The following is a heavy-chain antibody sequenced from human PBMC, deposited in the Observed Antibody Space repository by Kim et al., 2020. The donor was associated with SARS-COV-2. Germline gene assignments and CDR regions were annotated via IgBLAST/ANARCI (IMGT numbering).Heavy chain of an antibody. CDR3: ARDLLTCSSTSCYNYFDY. CDR1: GDSVSSNSAA. J-gene: IGHJ4*02. Sequence: SQTLSLTCAISGDSVSSNSAAWNWIRQSPSRGLEWLGRTYYRSKWYNDYAVSVKSRITINPDTSKNQFSLQLNSVTPEDTAVYYCARDLLTCSSTSCYNYFDYWGQGTLVTVSS. V-gene: IGHV6-1*01. D-gene: IGHD2-2*02. CDR2: TYYRSKWYN.